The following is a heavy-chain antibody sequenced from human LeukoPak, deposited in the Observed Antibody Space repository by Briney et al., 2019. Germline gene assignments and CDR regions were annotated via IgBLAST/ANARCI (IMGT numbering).Heavy chain of an antibody. Sequence: GGSLRLSCAASGFTVSSNYMSWVRQAPGKGLEWVSVIYSGGSTYCADSVKGRFTISRDNSKNTLYLQMSSLRAEDTAVYYCARWGRDLDAFDIWGQGTMVTVSS. CDR3: ARWGRDLDAFDI. D-gene: IGHD3-16*01. CDR2: IYSGGST. CDR1: GFTVSSNY. V-gene: IGHV3-66*01. J-gene: IGHJ3*02.